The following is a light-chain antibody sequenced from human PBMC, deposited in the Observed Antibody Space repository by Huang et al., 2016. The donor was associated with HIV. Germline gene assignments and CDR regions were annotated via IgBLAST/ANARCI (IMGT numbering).Light chain of an antibody. V-gene: IGKV2-28*01. Sequence: IVITQSPLSLPVTPGEPASISCRSSQSLLHSHGYNYLDWYLQKPGQAPQLLISLSSNRASGVPARFSGSGSVTDFTLKISRVEAEDVGVYFCMQALQTPRTFGQGTRLEIK. CDR3: MQALQTPRT. CDR1: QSLLHSHGYNY. CDR2: LSS. J-gene: IGKJ5*01.